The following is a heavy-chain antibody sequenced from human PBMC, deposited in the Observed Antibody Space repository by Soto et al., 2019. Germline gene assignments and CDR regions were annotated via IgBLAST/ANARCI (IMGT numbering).Heavy chain of an antibody. CDR2: IIPIIGTP. CDR1: GGSLRNSG. D-gene: IGHD3-10*01. J-gene: IGHJ4*02. Sequence: SVKVSCKTSGGSLRNSGINWVRQVPGQGLEWVGGIIPIIGTPNYLQRLQTRVTITADESTNTAFLELGSLRFDDTAIYYCARERDGSGSLSYYFDQWGQGTLVTVSS. V-gene: IGHV1-69*13. CDR3: ARERDGSGSLSYYFDQ.